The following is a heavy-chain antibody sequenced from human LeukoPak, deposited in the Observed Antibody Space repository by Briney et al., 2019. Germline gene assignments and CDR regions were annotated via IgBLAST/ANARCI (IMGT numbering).Heavy chain of an antibody. CDR1: GFTFTSYG. Sequence: GGSLRLSCAASGFTFTSYGMHWVRQAPGKGLEWVALISSDGNNKYYADSVKGRFSIPRDNSKNTLYLQMNGLRVEDTAVYYCARIGYSISWSGDYWGQGSLVTVSS. J-gene: IGHJ4*02. CDR2: ISSDGNNK. V-gene: IGHV3-30*03. CDR3: ARIGYSISWSGDY. D-gene: IGHD6-13*01.